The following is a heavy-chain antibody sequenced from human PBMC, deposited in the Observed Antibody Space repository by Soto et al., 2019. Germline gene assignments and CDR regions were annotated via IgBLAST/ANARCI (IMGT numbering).Heavy chain of an antibody. J-gene: IGHJ4*02. CDR3: ARDVIKRFDS. V-gene: IGHV1-2*02. CDR2: IHPNSGDA. CDR1: GYTFTGYY. Sequence: VASVKVSCKASGYTFTGYYIHWVRQAPGQGLEWMGCIHPNSGDANYAQKFQGRVTMTRDTSISTAYMELSRLTSDDTAMYYCARDVIKRFDSWGQGTLVTVSS.